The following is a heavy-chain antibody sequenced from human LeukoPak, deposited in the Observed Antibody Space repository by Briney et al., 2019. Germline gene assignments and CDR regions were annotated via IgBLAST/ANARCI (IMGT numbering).Heavy chain of an antibody. J-gene: IGHJ4*02. V-gene: IGHV3-48*03. CDR1: GFTFSSYE. Sequence: GGSLRLSCAASGFTFSSYEMNWVRQAPGKGLEWVSYISSSGSTIYYADSVKGRFTVSRDNAKNSLYLQMNSLRAEDTAVYYCAKDPYYDSSGYYLGVFDYRGQGTLVTVSS. CDR3: AKDPYYDSSGYYLGVFDY. CDR2: ISSSGSTI. D-gene: IGHD3-22*01.